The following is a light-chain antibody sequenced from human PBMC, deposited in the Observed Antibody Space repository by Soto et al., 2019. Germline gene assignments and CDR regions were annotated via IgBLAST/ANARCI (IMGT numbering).Light chain of an antibody. CDR1: ISNIESIT. CDR2: ANS. Sequence: QSVLTQPPSASGTPGQRVSVSCSGNISNIESITVNWYQLLPGTAPRLLIYANSQRPSGVPDRFSGSKSGASASLAISGLQSEDDAPYYCAAWDAILGGPVFGGGTKLTVL. V-gene: IGLV1-44*01. CDR3: AAWDAILGGPV. J-gene: IGLJ2*01.